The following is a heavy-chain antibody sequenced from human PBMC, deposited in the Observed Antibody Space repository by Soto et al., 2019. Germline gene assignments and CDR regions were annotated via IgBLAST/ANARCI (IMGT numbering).Heavy chain of an antibody. Sequence: QVQLVESGGGVVQPGRSLRLSCAASGFTFSSYAMQWVRQAPGKGLEWVAVISNDGNNKYYADSVKGRFTISRDNSKNTGYLHMNSLRAEDTSVYYCAKDGGVAVAGTVDYWGQGTLVTVSS. CDR1: GFTFSSYA. J-gene: IGHJ4*02. CDR2: ISNDGNNK. CDR3: AKDGGVAVAGTVDY. D-gene: IGHD6-13*01. V-gene: IGHV3-30*18.